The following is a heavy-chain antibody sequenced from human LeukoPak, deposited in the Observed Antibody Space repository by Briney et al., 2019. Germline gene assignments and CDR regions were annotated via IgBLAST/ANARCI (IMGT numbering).Heavy chain of an antibody. D-gene: IGHD3-10*01. Sequence: GGSLRLSCAASGFTFNDYGMSWVRQAPGKGLEWVSAISASGGSTYYADSVKGRFTISRDNSKNTLYMQMNSLRAEDTAVYFCAKNVVRGVIMSSSFDYWGQGTLVTVSS. CDR1: GFTFNDYG. V-gene: IGHV3-23*01. CDR2: ISASGGST. CDR3: AKNVVRGVIMSSSFDY. J-gene: IGHJ4*02.